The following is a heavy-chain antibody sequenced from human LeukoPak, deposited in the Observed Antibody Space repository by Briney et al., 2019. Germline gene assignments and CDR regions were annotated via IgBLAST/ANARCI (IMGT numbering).Heavy chain of an antibody. Sequence: GGSLRLSCAASGFTFSSYAMSWVRQAPGKGLEWVSAISGSGGSTYYADSVKGRFTISRDNSKNTLYLQMNSLRAEDTAVYYCAKDLSGSDLPEYLQHWGQGTLVTVSS. V-gene: IGHV3-23*01. CDR1: GFTFSSYA. CDR2: ISGSGGST. J-gene: IGHJ1*01. CDR3: AKDLSGSDLPEYLQH. D-gene: IGHD1-26*01.